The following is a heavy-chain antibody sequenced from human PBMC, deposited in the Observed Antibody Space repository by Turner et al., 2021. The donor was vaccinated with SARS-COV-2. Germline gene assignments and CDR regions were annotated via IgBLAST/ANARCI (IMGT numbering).Heavy chain of an antibody. CDR3: ARGRDDYIWGSPTPTYYFDY. V-gene: IGHV4-34*01. CDR2: INHSGNT. J-gene: IGHJ4*02. CDR1: GGSFSGYY. D-gene: IGHD3-16*01. Sequence: QVRLQQWGAGLLKPSETLSLTCAVYGGSFSGYYWSFIRQPPGKGLEWIGEINHSGNTNYNPSLQSRVITSVDTSKNHFSLKLTSVTAADTAVYYCARGRDDYIWGSPTPTYYFDYWGQGTLVTVSS.